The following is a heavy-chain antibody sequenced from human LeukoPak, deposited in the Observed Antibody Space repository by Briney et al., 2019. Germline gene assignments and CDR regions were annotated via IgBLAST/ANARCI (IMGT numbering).Heavy chain of an antibody. D-gene: IGHD2-2*01. V-gene: IGHV3-30-3*01. Sequence: GRSLRLSCAASGFTFSSYAMHWVRQAPGKGLEWVAVISYDGSNKYYADSVKGRFTISRDNSKNTLYLQMNSLRAEDTAIYYCAQLSTTWYVPAVDYWGQGTLVTVSS. CDR2: ISYDGSNK. CDR1: GFTFSSYA. J-gene: IGHJ4*02. CDR3: AQLSTTWYVPAVDY.